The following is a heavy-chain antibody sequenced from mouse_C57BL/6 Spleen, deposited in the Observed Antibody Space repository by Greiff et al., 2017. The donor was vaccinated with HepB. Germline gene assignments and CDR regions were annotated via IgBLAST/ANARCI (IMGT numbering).Heavy chain of an antibody. CDR1: GYTFTSYW. J-gene: IGHJ2*01. CDR3: AISPSYYYGSSYEDY. CDR2: IYPGSGST. D-gene: IGHD1-1*01. V-gene: IGHV1-55*01. Sequence: VQLQQSGAELVKPGASVKMSCKASGYTFTSYWITWVKQRPGQGLEWIGDIYPGSGSTNYNEKFKSKATLTVDTSSSAAYMQLSSLTSEDSAVYYCAISPSYYYGSSYEDYWGQGTTLTVPS.